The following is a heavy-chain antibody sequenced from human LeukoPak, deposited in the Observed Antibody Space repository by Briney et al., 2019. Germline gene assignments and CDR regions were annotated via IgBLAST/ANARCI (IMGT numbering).Heavy chain of an antibody. J-gene: IGHJ4*02. CDR1: GYSSTTYW. D-gene: IGHD3-22*01. CDR2: IYPGDSDT. CDR3: ARREYYYDSTGYYFRGPGQFDL. Sequence: PGESLKISCKGSGYSSTTYWIGWVRQMPGKGLEWMGIIYPGDSDTRYSPSFQGHVTISADKSISTAYLQWSSLKASDTAMYYCARREYYYDSTGYYFRGPGQFDLWGQGTLVTVSS. V-gene: IGHV5-51*01.